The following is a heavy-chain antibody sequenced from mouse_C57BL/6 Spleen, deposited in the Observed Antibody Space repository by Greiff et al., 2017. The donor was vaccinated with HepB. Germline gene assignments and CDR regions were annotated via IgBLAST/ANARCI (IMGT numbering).Heavy chain of an antibody. CDR1: GYAFSSSW. CDR3: ARYDYDLYYYAMDY. CDR2: IYPGDGDT. V-gene: IGHV1-82*01. J-gene: IGHJ4*01. D-gene: IGHD2-4*01. Sequence: VKLMESGPELVKPGASVKISCKASGYAFSSSWMNWVKQRPGKGLEWIGRIYPGDGDTNYNGKFKGKATLTADKSSSTAYMQLSSLTSEDSAVYFCARYDYDLYYYAMDYWGQGTSVTVSS.